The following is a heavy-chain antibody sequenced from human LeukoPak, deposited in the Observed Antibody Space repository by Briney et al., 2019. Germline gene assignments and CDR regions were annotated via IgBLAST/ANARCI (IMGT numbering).Heavy chain of an antibody. V-gene: IGHV3-23*01. CDR2: ISGSGGST. Sequence: GGSLRLSCAASGFTFSSYAMSWVRQAPGKGLEWVSAISGSGGSTYYADSVKGRFTISRDNSKNTLYLQMNSLRAEDTAVYYCAKDRPGLGYCSSTSCYQTNWFDPWGQGTLVTVSS. CDR3: AKDRPGLGYCSSTSCYQTNWFDP. CDR1: GFTFSSYA. J-gene: IGHJ5*02. D-gene: IGHD2-2*01.